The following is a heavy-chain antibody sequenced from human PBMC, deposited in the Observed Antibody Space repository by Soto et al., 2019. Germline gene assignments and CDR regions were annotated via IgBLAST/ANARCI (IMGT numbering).Heavy chain of an antibody. Sequence: QVQLQQWGAGLLKPSETLSLTCAVYGGSFSGYYWSWIRQPPGKGLEWIGEINHSGSTNYNPSLKSRVTISVDTSKNQFSLKLSSVTAADTAVYYRARGPRFVVVVAASNFDYWGQGTLVTVSS. CDR3: ARGPRFVVVVAASNFDY. CDR2: INHSGST. D-gene: IGHD2-15*01. J-gene: IGHJ4*02. CDR1: GGSFSGYY. V-gene: IGHV4-34*01.